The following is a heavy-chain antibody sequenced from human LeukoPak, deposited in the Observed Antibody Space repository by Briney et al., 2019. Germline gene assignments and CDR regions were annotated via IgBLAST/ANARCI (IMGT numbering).Heavy chain of an antibody. V-gene: IGHV3-72*01. J-gene: IGHJ4*02. D-gene: IGHD7-27*01. Sequence: GGSLRLSCAASGFTFSDHHMDWVRQAPGEGLEWVARIRNKANRYTTEYAASVKGRFTISRDDSENSLYLQMDSLKTEDTAVYHCARSPLGIALFDYWGQGTLVTVSS. CDR1: GFTFSDHH. CDR2: IRNKANRYTT. CDR3: ARSPLGIALFDY.